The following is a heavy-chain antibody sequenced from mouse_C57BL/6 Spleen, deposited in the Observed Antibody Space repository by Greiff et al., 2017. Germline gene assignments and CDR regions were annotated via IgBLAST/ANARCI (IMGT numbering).Heavy chain of an antibody. CDR2: IDPETGGT. J-gene: IGHJ4*01. CDR3: TRWGYEFGYAMDY. Sequence: QVHVKQSGAELVRPGASVTLSCKASGYTFTDYEMHWVKQTPVHGLEWIGAIDPETGGTAYNQKFKGKAILTADKSSSTAYMELRSLTSEDSAVYYCTRWGYEFGYAMDYWGQGTSVTVSS. D-gene: IGHD2-10*02. V-gene: IGHV1-15*01. CDR1: GYTFTDYE.